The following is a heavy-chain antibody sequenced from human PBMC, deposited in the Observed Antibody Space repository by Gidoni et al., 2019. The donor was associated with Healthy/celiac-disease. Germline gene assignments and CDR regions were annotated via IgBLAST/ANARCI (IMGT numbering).Heavy chain of an antibody. V-gene: IGHV3-33*01. CDR1: GITFSSEG. Sequence: QVQLVESGGGVGQPGRYPRISCAASGITFSSEGMHWVRQAPGRGLEWVAVIWYDGTNKYYADSVKVPFTISRANSKNTLYLQMNSLRAEDTSVYYCARDNGYCSSTSCYSCWFDPWGQGTLVTVSS. CDR2: IWYDGTNK. CDR3: ARDNGYCSSTSCYSCWFDP. J-gene: IGHJ5*02. D-gene: IGHD2-2*03.